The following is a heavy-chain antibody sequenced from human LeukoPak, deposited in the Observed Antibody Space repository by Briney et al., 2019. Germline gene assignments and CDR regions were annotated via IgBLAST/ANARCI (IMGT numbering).Heavy chain of an antibody. CDR1: GYSFTSYW. V-gene: IGHV5-51*01. CDR2: IYPGDSDT. CDR3: TRLYQLLSNEFDP. J-gene: IGHJ5*02. Sequence: GESLKISCKGSGYSFTSYWIGWVRQMPGKGLEWMGIIYPGDSDTRYSPSFQGQVTISADKSISTAYLQWSSLKASDTAMYYCTRLYQLLSNEFDPWGQGTLVTVSS. D-gene: IGHD2-2*01.